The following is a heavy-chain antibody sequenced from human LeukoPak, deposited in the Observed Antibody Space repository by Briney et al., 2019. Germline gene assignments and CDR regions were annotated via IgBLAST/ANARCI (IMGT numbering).Heavy chain of an antibody. CDR1: GYTFTSYY. D-gene: IGHD3-16*01. CDR2: IIPSDGST. J-gene: IGHJ4*02. Sequence: ASVKVSCKASGYTFTSYYMHWVRQAPGQGLEWMGVIIPSDGSTRYAQKFQGRVTMTRDTSTSTVYMELSSLRPEDTAVYYCTSRLSAWGQGTLVTVSS. V-gene: IGHV1-46*01. CDR3: TSRLSA.